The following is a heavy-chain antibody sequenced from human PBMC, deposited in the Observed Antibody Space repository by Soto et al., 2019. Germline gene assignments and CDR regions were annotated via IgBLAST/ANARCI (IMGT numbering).Heavy chain of an antibody. Sequence: SETLSLTCAVSGGSISSGGYSWSWIRQPPGKGLEWIGYIYHSGSTNYNPSLKSRVTISVDTSKNQFSLKLSSVTAADTAVYYCARGSPGKFDYWGQGTLVTVSS. CDR1: GGSISSGGYS. CDR3: ARGSPGKFDY. V-gene: IGHV4-30-2*01. CDR2: IYHSGST. J-gene: IGHJ4*02.